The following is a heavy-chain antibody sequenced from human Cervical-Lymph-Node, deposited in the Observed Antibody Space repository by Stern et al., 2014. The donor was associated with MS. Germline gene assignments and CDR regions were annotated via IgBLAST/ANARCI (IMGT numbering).Heavy chain of an antibody. J-gene: IGHJ4*02. D-gene: IGHD2-8*01. V-gene: IGHV2-5*02. Sequence: QVPLRESGPTLVKPTQTLTLTCTFSGFSLSNSGGGVGRLRQPPGKALEWLALIYWDDDKRYSPSLKSRLTITKDTSKNQVVLTMTNMDPVDTATYYCAHSRPYPPNPMALDYWGQGTLVTVSS. CDR1: GFSLSNSGGG. CDR3: AHSRPYPPNPMALDY. CDR2: IYWDDDK.